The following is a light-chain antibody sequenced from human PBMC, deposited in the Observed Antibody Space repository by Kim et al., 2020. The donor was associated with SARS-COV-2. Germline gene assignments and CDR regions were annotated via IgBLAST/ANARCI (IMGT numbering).Light chain of an antibody. V-gene: IGLV6-57*02. CDR2: EDN. J-gene: IGLJ3*02. Sequence: NFMLTQPHSVSESPGKTVTISCTGSSGSIASNYVQWYQQRPGSAPTTVIYEDNQRPSGVPHRFSGSIDSSSNSASLTISGLKTEDEADYYCQSYDSSNLNWVFGGGTQLTVL. CDR1: SGSIASNY. CDR3: QSYDSSNLNWV.